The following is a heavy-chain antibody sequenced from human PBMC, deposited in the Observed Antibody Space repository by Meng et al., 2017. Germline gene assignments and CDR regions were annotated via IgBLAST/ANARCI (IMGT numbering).Heavy chain of an antibody. CDR3: ARPQTYYDILTGYSRYYYYGMDV. CDR1: GYTFTSYG. V-gene: IGHV1-18*01. J-gene: IGHJ6*02. D-gene: IGHD3-9*01. Sequence: ASVKVSCKASGYTFTSYGISWVRQAPGQGLEWMGWISAYNGNTNYAQKLQGRVTMTTDTSTSTAYMGLRSLRSDDTAVYYCARPQTYYDILTGYSRYYYYGMDVWGQGTTVTVSS. CDR2: ISAYNGNT.